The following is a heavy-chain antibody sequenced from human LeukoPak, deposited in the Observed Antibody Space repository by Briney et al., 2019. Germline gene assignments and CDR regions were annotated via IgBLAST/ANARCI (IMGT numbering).Heavy chain of an antibody. J-gene: IGHJ4*02. CDR2: INPSGGST. Sequence: ASVKVSCKASGYTFTSYYMHWVRQAPGQGLEWMGIINPSGGSTIYAQKFQGRVTMTEDTSTDTAYMELSSLRSEDTAVYYCATDPGGFGELLWIPWGQGTLVTVSS. D-gene: IGHD3-10*01. V-gene: IGHV1-46*01. CDR1: GYTFTSYY. CDR3: ATDPGGFGELLWIP.